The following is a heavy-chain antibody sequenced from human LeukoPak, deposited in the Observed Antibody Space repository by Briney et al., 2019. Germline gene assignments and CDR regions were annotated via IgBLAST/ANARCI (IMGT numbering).Heavy chain of an antibody. D-gene: IGHD4-17*01. J-gene: IGHJ3*02. CDR2: IYTSGST. CDR1: GGTLSSYY. V-gene: IGHV4-4*07. CDR3: AADYGDSPDAFDI. Sequence: SGTLSLTCTGSGGTLSSYYWSWIRQPAGKGLEWIGRIYTSGSTNYNPSLKSLVTMSLDTSKNQFSLKLSSVTAADTAVYYCAADYGDSPDAFDIWGQGTMVTVSS.